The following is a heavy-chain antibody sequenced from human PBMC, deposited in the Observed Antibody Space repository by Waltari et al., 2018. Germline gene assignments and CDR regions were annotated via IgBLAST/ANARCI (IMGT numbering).Heavy chain of an antibody. Sequence: QVQLVQSGAEVKKPGSSVKVSCKASGGTFSSYAISWVRQAPGQGLEWMGGIIPILGIANYAQKFQGRVTITADESTSTAYMELSSLRSEDTAVYYCARERRYYDSSGYLYYFDYWGQGTLVTVSS. V-gene: IGHV1-69*04. CDR1: GGTFSSYA. CDR2: IIPILGIA. D-gene: IGHD3-22*01. CDR3: ARERRYYDSSGYLYYFDY. J-gene: IGHJ4*02.